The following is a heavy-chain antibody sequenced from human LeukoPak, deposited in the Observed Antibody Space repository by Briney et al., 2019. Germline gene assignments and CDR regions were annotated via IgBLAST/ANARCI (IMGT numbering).Heavy chain of an antibody. CDR3: ARLGSGNYHDPYDV. CDR2: AKQGAGEK. D-gene: IGHD1-26*01. J-gene: IGHJ3*01. V-gene: IGHV3-7*01. Sequence: GGSLRLSCTASGFTFSTYEMNWVRQAPGKGLEWVANAKQGAGEKYYVDSVKGRFTISRDDAKNSVYLQMNSLRVEDTAVYYCARLGSGNYHDPYDVWGQGTLVTVSS. CDR1: GFTFSTYE.